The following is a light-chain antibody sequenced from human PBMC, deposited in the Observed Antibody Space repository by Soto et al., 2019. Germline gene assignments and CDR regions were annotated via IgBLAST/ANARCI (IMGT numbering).Light chain of an antibody. CDR3: QVWDDNSDHHV. J-gene: IGLJ1*01. V-gene: IGLV3-21*02. CDR2: DDS. Sequence: YELTQTSSVSVAPGQTARISCGGNNIGGKSVHWYQQKPGQAPVVVVYDDSDRPSGIPERFSGSNSGNTATLTISRVEAGDEADYHCQVWDDNSDHHVFGTGTKVTVL. CDR1: NIGGKS.